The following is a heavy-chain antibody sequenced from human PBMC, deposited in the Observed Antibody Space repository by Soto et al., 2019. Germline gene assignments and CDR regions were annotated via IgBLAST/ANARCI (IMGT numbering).Heavy chain of an antibody. V-gene: IGHV4-61*01. D-gene: IGHD2-2*03. J-gene: IGHJ5*02. CDR3: ARVVGYCSSSSCSPFRWFDP. Sequence: QVQLQESGPGLVKPSETLSLTCTVSGGSVSSGSHYWSWIRQPPGKGLEWIGYIYYSGSTNYNPSLKSRVTISVDTSKNKFSRKLSSVTAADTAVYYCARVVGYCSSSSCSPFRWFDPWGQGTLVTVSS. CDR2: IYYSGST. CDR1: GGSVSSGSHY.